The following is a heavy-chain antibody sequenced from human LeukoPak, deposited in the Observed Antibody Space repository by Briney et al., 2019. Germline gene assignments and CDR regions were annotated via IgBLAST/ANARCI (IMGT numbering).Heavy chain of an antibody. V-gene: IGHV3-23*01. CDR1: GFIFSSYA. D-gene: IGHD3-16*01. Sequence: GGSLRLSCAASGFIFSSYAMSWVRQAPARGRVWVSSLRGDGETFYADSVKGRFTLSRDESRNTVYLQMNNLRVEDTAVYFCAKASWVSSDDAVLWGQGTLVTVSS. J-gene: IGHJ4*02. CDR3: AKASWVSSDDAVL. CDR2: LRGDGET.